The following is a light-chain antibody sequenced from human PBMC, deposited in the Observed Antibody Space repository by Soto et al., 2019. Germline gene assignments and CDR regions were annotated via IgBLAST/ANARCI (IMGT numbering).Light chain of an antibody. CDR2: WAS. V-gene: IGKV4-1*01. Sequence: IVMTQSPDSRAVSLVERATINLKSSQSVLYSSNNKNYLAWYQQKPGQPPKLLIYWASTRESGVPDRFSGSGSGTDFTLTISSLQAEDVAVYYCQQYYSTPLTFGGGTRWIS. CDR3: QQYYSTPLT. CDR1: QSVLYSSNNKNY. J-gene: IGKJ4*01.